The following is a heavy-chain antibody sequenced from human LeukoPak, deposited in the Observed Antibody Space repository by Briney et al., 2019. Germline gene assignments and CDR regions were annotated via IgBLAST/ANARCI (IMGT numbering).Heavy chain of an antibody. CDR2: IYSSGET. V-gene: IGHV3-66*01. CDR1: GFTFISNY. D-gene: IGHD5-12*01. Sequence: GGSLRLSCVVSGFTFISNYMIWVRQAPGKGLEWVSVIYSSGETHYADSVKGRFTISRDNSQNTLYLQMNSLKAEDTAVYYCAREGTGAGYDLDYWGQGTLVTVFS. J-gene: IGHJ4*02. CDR3: AREGTGAGYDLDY.